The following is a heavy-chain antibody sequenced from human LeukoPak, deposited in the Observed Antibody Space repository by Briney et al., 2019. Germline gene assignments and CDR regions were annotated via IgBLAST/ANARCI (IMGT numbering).Heavy chain of an antibody. J-gene: IGHJ6*02. Sequence: PSETLSLTCAVYGGSFSGYYWSWIRQPPGKGLEWIGEINDSGSTNYNPSLKSRVTISVDTSKNQFSLKLSSVTAADTAVYYCARSYGARYYYYYGMDVWGQGTTVTVSS. CDR1: GGSFSGYY. D-gene: IGHD4-17*01. CDR3: ARSYGARYYYYYGMDV. CDR2: INDSGST. V-gene: IGHV4-34*01.